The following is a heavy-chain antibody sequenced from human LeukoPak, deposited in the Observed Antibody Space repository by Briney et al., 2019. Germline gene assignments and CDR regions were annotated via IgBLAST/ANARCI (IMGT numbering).Heavy chain of an antibody. J-gene: IGHJ6*03. Sequence: GGSLRLSCAASGFTFSSYWMSWVRQAPGKGLEWVANIKQDRSEKYYVDSVKGRFTISRDNAKNSLYLQMNSLRAEDTAVYYCARDNSGVYAIPGGRYYYYMDVWGKGTTVTVSS. CDR2: IKQDRSEK. CDR1: GFTFSSYW. V-gene: IGHV3-7*01. D-gene: IGHD2-8*01. CDR3: ARDNSGVYAIPGGRYYYYMDV.